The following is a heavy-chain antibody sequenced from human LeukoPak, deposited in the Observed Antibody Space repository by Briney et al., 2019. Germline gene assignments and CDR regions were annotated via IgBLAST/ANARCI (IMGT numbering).Heavy chain of an antibody. CDR1: GGSISSGDYY. D-gene: IGHD4-11*01. CDR2: IYYSGST. J-gene: IGHJ4*02. V-gene: IGHV4-30-4*01. CDR3: ARAYSNPNFDY. Sequence: PSETLSLTCTVSGGSISSGDYYWSWIRQPPGKGLEWIGYIYYSGSTYYNPSLKSRVSMSVGTSKNQFSLNLSSVTAADTAVYYCARAYSNPNFDYWGQGTLVTVSS.